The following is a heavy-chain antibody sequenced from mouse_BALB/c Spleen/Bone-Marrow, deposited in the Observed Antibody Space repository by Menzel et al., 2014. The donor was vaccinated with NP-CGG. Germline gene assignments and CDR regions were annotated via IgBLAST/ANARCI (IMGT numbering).Heavy chain of an antibody. CDR3: ARRGDYYGNYADY. CDR2: IRYSGST. CDR1: GYSITSGYS. J-gene: IGHJ4*01. D-gene: IGHD2-1*01. Sequence: VESSQSLSLTCTVTGYSITSGYSWHWIRQFPGNKLEWMGYIRYSGSTNYNPSLKSRISITRDTSKNHFFLQLNSVTTEDTATYYCARRGDYYGNYADYWGQGTSVTVPS. V-gene: IGHV3-1*02.